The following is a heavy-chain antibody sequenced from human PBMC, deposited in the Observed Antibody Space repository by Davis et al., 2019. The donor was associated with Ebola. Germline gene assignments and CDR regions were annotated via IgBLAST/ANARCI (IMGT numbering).Heavy chain of an antibody. CDR3: ATEVAPHLPAFDS. D-gene: IGHD2-15*01. V-gene: IGHV1-69*13. CDR2: INPIFGVA. J-gene: IGHJ5*01. Sequence: AASVKVSCKASGGSLRGYALNWVRQAPGHGLEWMGDINPIFGVANYAQRFQGRATITADESTNTAYMELISLTSEDTAIYFCATEVAPHLPAFDSWGQGTLVTVSS. CDR1: GGSLRGYA.